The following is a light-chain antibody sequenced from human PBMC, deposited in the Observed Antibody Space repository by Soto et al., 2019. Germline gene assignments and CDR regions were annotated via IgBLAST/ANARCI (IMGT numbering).Light chain of an antibody. CDR3: SSYAGSVYV. V-gene: IGLV2-8*01. J-gene: IGLJ1*01. CDR2: DVS. Sequence: SSLTQPASASGSPGQSFSISCPGTSIDVVAYNYVSWYQQHPGKAPKLMIYDVSKRPSGVPDRFSGSKSGNTASLTVSVLQAEDEADYYCSSYAGSVYVFGTGTKVTVL. CDR1: SIDVVAYNY.